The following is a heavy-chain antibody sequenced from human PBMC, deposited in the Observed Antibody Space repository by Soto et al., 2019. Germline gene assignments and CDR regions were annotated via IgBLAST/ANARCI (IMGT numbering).Heavy chain of an antibody. J-gene: IGHJ4*02. D-gene: IGHD6-25*01. CDR1: GFTVSSNY. CDR2: SYSGGST. Sequence: LRLSCAASGFTVSSNYMSWVRQAPGKGLEWVSVSYSGGSTYYADSVKGRFTISRDNSKNTLYLQMNSLRAEDTAVYYCARSATSGIDYWGQGTLVTVSS. CDR3: ARSATSGIDY. V-gene: IGHV3-53*01.